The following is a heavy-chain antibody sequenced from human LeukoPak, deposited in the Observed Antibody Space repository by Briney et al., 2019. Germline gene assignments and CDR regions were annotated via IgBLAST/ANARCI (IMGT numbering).Heavy chain of an antibody. CDR1: GFTFSSDA. V-gene: IGHV3-23*01. CDR2: ITTTGAGT. CDR3: ARGNYQLPNDY. J-gene: IGHJ4*02. D-gene: IGHD2-2*01. Sequence: GGSLRLSCATSGFTFSSDAMNWVRQAPGKGLEWVSAITTTGAGTFYADSVKGRFTISRDNSKNTLFLQMNSLRADDTAVYYCARGNYQLPNDYWGQGTLVTVSS.